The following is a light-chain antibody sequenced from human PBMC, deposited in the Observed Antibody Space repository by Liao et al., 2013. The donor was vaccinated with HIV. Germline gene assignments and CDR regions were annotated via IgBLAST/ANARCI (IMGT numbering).Light chain of an antibody. CDR1: RLWEKY. V-gene: IGLV3-1*01. CDR3: QAWDSSTVV. CDR2: QDR. J-gene: IGLJ2*01. Sequence: SYELTQPPSVSVSPGQTASITCSGDRLWEKYVSWYQQKPGQAPVLVIYQDRKRPSGIPERFSGSNSGNTATLTISGTQAMDEADYYCQAWDSSTVVFGGGTKLTVL.